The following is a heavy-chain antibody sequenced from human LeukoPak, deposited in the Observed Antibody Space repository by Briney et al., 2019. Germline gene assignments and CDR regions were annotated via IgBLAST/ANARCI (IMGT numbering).Heavy chain of an antibody. J-gene: IGHJ6*02. CDR1: GFTVSSNY. CDR2: IYSGGST. Sequence: GGSLRLSCAASGFTVSSNYMSWVRQAPGKGLEWVSVIYSGGSTYYADSVKGRFTISRDNSKNTLYLQMNSLRAEDTAVYYCARHTTMIVETSSYYYYCGMDVWGQGTTVTVSS. V-gene: IGHV3-66*04. CDR3: ARHTTMIVETSSYYYYCGMDV. D-gene: IGHD3-22*01.